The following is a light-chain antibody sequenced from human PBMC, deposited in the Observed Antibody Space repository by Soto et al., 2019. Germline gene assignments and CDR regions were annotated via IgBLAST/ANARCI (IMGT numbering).Light chain of an antibody. CDR3: QQRSKWRT. Sequence: EIVLTKYPDTLSLSPGERATLSCRASQSFSGHLAWYQQKPGQAPRLLIYDASKRATGIPARFSGSGFGTDYTLTISSLEPEDFAVYYCQQRSKWRTFGQGTKVDIK. CDR2: DAS. CDR1: QSFSGH. J-gene: IGKJ1*01. V-gene: IGKV3-11*01.